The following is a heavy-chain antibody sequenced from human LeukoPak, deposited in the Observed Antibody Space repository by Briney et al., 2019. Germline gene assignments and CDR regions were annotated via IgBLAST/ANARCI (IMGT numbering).Heavy chain of an antibody. CDR2: ISGDGSKT. CDR3: AKEDDGGYAHDC. CDR1: GFTLSTYG. Sequence: GGSLRLSCVASGFTLSTYGMSWVRQAPGKGLEWVSAISGDGSKTYYADSVKGRFTISRDNSKNTVYLQMNGLGAEATAVYYCAKEDDGGYAHDCWGQGTLVTVSS. D-gene: IGHD5-12*01. V-gene: IGHV3-23*01. J-gene: IGHJ4*02.